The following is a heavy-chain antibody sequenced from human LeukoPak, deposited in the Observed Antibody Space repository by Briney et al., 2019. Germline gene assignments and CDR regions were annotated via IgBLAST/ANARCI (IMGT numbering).Heavy chain of an antibody. D-gene: IGHD3-22*01. CDR2: IYTSGST. Sequence: PSQTLSLTCTVSGGSISSGSYYWSWIRQPAGTGLEWIGRIYTSGSTNYNPSLKSRVTISVDTSKNQFSLKPSSVTAADTAVYYCARGGSGYYYYWGQGTLVTVSS. V-gene: IGHV4-61*02. CDR1: GGSISSGSYY. J-gene: IGHJ4*02. CDR3: ARGGSGYYYY.